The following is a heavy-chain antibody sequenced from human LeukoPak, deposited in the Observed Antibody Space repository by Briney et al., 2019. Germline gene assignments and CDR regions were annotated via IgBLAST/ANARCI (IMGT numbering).Heavy chain of an antibody. CDR1: GGTFSSYA. V-gene: IGHV1-69*04. J-gene: IGHJ4*02. CDR2: IIPILGIA. D-gene: IGHD6-13*01. Sequence: ASVKVSCKASGGTFSSYAISWVRQAPGQGLEWMGRIIPILGIANYAQKFQGRVTITADKSTSTAYMELSSLRTEDTAVYYCAKMAAAGTPYYFDYWGQGTLVTVSS. CDR3: AKMAAAGTPYYFDY.